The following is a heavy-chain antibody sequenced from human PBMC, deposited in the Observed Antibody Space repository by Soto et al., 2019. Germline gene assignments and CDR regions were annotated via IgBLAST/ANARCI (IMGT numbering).Heavy chain of an antibody. CDR1: GYTFTGYY. Sequence: ASVKVSCKASGYTFTGYYMHWVRQAPGQGLEWMGWINPNSGGTNYAQKFQGRVTMTRDTSISTAYMELSRLRSDDTAVYYCAPNRGSSCCYAAWGQGTLVTVSS. J-gene: IGHJ4*02. V-gene: IGHV1-2*02. D-gene: IGHD6-19*01. CDR2: INPNSGGT. CDR3: APNRGSSCCYAA.